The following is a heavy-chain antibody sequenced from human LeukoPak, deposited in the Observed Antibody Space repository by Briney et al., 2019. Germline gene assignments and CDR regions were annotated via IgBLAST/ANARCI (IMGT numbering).Heavy chain of an antibody. D-gene: IGHD3-22*01. CDR3: ARFREDYYDSSGYNWFDP. J-gene: IGHJ5*02. Sequence: SETLSLTCAVSGGSISSGGYSWSWIRQPPGKGLEWIGYIYHSGSTYYNPSLKSRVTISVDTSKNQFSLKLSSVTAADTAVYYCARFREDYYDSSGYNWFDPWGQGTLVTVSS. V-gene: IGHV4-30-2*05. CDR1: GGSISSGGYS. CDR2: IYHSGST.